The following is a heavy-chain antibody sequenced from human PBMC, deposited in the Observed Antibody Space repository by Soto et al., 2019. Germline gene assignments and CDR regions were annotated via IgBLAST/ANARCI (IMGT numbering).Heavy chain of an antibody. CDR3: AKNGPSLGAWFDP. J-gene: IGHJ5*02. V-gene: IGHV1-2*02. CDR1: GYTFTGYY. CDR2: IDPNSGGT. D-gene: IGHD2-8*01. Sequence: ASVKVSCKASGYTFTGYYIHWVRQAPGQGLEWMGWIDPNSGGTHYAPKFQGRVAMTRAASINTAYMELNRLRSDDAAVYYCAKNGPSLGAWFDPWGQGTLVTVSS.